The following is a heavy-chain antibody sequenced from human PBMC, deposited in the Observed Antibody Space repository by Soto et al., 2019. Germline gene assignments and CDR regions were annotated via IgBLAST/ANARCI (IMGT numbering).Heavy chain of an antibody. V-gene: IGHV3-30*03. CDR3: ARDPNPSIGITMVRGRINWFDP. D-gene: IGHD3-10*01. CDR2: ISYDGSNK. J-gene: IGHJ5*02. CDR1: GFTFSSYG. Sequence: PGGSLRLSCAASGFTFSSYGMHWVRQAPGKGLEWVAVISYDGSNKYYADSVKGRFTISRDNSKNTLYLQMNSLRAEDTAVYYCARDPNPSIGITMVRGRINWFDPWGQGTLVTVSS.